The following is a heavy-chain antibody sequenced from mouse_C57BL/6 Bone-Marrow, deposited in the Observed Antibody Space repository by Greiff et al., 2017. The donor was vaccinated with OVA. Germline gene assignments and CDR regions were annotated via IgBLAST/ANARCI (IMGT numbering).Heavy chain of an antibody. CDR2: IYPGSGST. Sequence: QVQLQQPGAELVKPGASVKMSCKASGYTFTSYWITWVKQRPGQGLEWIGDIYPGSGSTNYNEKFKRKATLTVDTSSSPAYMQLSSLTSEDSAVYYCARGGLGPDFDYWGQGTTLTVSS. CDR1: GYTFTSYW. V-gene: IGHV1-55*01. D-gene: IGHD4-1*01. CDR3: ARGGLGPDFDY. J-gene: IGHJ2*01.